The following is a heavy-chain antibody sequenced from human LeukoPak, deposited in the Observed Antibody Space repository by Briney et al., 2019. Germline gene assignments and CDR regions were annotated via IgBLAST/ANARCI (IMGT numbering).Heavy chain of an antibody. V-gene: IGHV1-69*05. Sequence: GSSVTVSCKASGGTFSSYAISWVRQAPGQGLEWMGGIIPIFGTANYAQKFQGRVTITTDESTSTAYMELSSLRSEDTAVYYCARDLSTAYYYYYMDVWGKGTTVTVSS. J-gene: IGHJ6*03. CDR1: GGTFSSYA. D-gene: IGHD5-18*01. CDR2: IIPIFGTA. CDR3: ARDLSTAYYYYYMDV.